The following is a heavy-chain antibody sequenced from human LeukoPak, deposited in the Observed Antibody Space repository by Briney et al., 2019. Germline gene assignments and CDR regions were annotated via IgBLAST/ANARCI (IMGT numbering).Heavy chain of an antibody. D-gene: IGHD6-19*01. J-gene: IGHJ3*02. CDR3: ASPGRIAVASDAFDI. Sequence: PSETLSLTCTVSGGSISSGDYFWSWIRQHPGKGLEWIGYIYDSGSTYYNPSLKSRVTISVDKSKNQFSLKLSSVTAADTAVYYCASPGRIAVASDAFDIWGQGTMVTVSS. CDR2: IYDSGST. CDR1: GGSISSGDYF. V-gene: IGHV4-30-4*01.